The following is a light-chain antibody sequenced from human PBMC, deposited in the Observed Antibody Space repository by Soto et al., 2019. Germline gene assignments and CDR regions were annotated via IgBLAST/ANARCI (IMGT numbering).Light chain of an antibody. V-gene: IGKV1-12*01. J-gene: IGKJ4*01. CDR3: QQANTFALT. CDR1: QGINSW. CDR2: SAS. Sequence: DIQMTQSPSSVSASVGDRVTITCRASQGINSWLAWYQQKSGKAPKLLIYSASSLVSGVPSRFSGSGSGTAFTLTSSSLQPEDFATYYCQQANTFALTFGGGTKVDIK.